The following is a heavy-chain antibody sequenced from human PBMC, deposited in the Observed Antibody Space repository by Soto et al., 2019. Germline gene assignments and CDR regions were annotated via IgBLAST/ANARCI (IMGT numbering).Heavy chain of an antibody. D-gene: IGHD6-13*01. CDR3: ARGTGSSSWYLRDFDFDY. CDR1: GFTFSSYW. V-gene: IGHV3-74*01. J-gene: IGHJ4*02. Sequence: PGGSLRLSCAASGFTFSSYWMHWVRQAPGKGLVWVSRINSDGSSTSYADSVKGRFTISRDNAKNTLYLQMNSLRAEDTAVYYCARGTGSSSWYLRDFDFDYWGQGTLVTVSS. CDR2: INSDGSST.